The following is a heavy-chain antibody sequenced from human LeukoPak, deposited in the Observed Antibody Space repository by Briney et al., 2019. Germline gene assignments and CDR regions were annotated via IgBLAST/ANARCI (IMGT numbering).Heavy chain of an antibody. CDR2: IYYSGST. CDR3: ARDKPNYYGSGSYKY. J-gene: IGHJ4*02. Sequence: SETLSLTCTVSGGSISSSSYYWGWIRQPPGEGLEWIGSIYYSGSTYYNPSLKSRVTISVDTSKNQFSLKLSSVTAADTAVYYCARDKPNYYGSGSYKYWGQGTLVTVSS. V-gene: IGHV4-39*07. D-gene: IGHD3-10*01. CDR1: GGSISSSSYY.